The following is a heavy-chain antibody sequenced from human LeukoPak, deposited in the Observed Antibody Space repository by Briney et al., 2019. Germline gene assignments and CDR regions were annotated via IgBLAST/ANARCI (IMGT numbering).Heavy chain of an antibody. J-gene: IGHJ6*02. CDR2: IYYSGST. CDR3: ARHTTGNGMDV. CDR1: GGSFSGYY. V-gene: IGHV4-59*08. Sequence: SETLSLTCAVYGGSFSGYYWSWIRQPPGKGLEWIGYIYYSGSTSYSPSLKSRVTISVDTSKNQFSLKLSSVTAADTAVYYCARHTTGNGMDVWGQGTTVTVSS. D-gene: IGHD4-11*01.